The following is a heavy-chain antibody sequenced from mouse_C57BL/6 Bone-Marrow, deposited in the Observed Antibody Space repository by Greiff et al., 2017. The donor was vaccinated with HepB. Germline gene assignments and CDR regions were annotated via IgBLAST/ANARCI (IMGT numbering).Heavy chain of an antibody. CDR1: GYAFSSSW. J-gene: IGHJ3*01. CDR2: IYPGDGDT. CDR3: ARWDYYGSSPAWFAY. V-gene: IGHV1-82*01. D-gene: IGHD1-1*01. Sequence: QVQLKQSGPELVKPGASVKISCKASGYAFSSSWMNWVKQRPGKGLEWIGRIYPGDGDTNYNGKFKGKATLTADKSSSTAYMQLSSLTSEDSAVYFCARWDYYGSSPAWFAYWGQGTLVTVSA.